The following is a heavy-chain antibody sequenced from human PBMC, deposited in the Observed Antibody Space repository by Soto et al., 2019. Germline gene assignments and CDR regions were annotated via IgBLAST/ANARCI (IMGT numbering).Heavy chain of an antibody. CDR1: GGSISSYY. CDR2: MYYGGRT. Sequence: QVQLQQSGPGLVKSSETLSLTCTVSGGSISSYYWSWIRQPPGKGLEWIGYMYYGGRTNYNPSLKSRVTISVDTSKMQVSLKLSSVTAADTAVYFCARGTPSPLIVRSSRGPWFDPWGQGTLVPVSS. CDR3: ARGTPSPLIVRSSRGPWFDP. V-gene: IGHV4-59*08. J-gene: IGHJ5*02. D-gene: IGHD2-15*01.